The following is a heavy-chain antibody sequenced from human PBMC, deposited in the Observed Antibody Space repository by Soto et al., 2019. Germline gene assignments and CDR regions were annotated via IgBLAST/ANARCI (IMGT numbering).Heavy chain of an antibody. D-gene: IGHD2-21*01. J-gene: IGHJ4*02. Sequence: ASVKVSRQASGYIFPDNYLHCVRQAPGQGLEWMGWINAKSCGRDYAQKFQDRVTMTRDTALSTAYMALSRLRYDDTAVYYCANGDDVSARPKFWGQGTLVTVSS. CDR1: GYIFPDNY. CDR2: INAKSCGR. V-gene: IGHV1-2*02. CDR3: ANGDDVSARPKF.